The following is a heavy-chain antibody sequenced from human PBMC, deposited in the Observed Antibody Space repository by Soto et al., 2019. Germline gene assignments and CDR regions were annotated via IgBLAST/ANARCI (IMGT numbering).Heavy chain of an antibody. V-gene: IGHV1-69*01. CDR3: ATGGRGYSSAPRFYFEY. CDR1: GGFFSSNA. Sequence: QVQLVQSGAEVKKPGSSVKVSCQASGGFFSSNAISWVRQATGQGLEWMGGILPIFHTTHYAQKFQGRVTITADESTSTAYMELSSLKSEDTALYYCATGGRGYSSAPRFYFEYWGQGTLVPFSS. J-gene: IGHJ4*02. CDR2: ILPIFHTT. D-gene: IGHD5-18*01.